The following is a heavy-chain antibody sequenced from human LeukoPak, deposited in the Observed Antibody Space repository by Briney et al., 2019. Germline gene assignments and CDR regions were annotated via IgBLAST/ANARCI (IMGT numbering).Heavy chain of an antibody. Sequence: GGSLRLSCAASGFTFSSYAMSWVRQAPGKGLEWVSAFSGSGGSTYYADSVKGRFTISRDNSKNTLYLQMNSLRAEDTAVYYCAKDQDRHGMKWELFSNDAFDIWGQGTMVTVSS. CDR1: GFTFSSYA. V-gene: IGHV3-23*01. D-gene: IGHD1-26*01. CDR3: AKDQDRHGMKWELFSNDAFDI. J-gene: IGHJ3*02. CDR2: FSGSGGST.